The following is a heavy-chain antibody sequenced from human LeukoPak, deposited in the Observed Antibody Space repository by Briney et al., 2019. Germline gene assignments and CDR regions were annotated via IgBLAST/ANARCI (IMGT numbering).Heavy chain of an antibody. V-gene: IGHV1-69*13. CDR3: AREDYGDYGVKYFDY. Sequence: ASVKVSCKASGGTFSSYAISWVRQAPGQGLEWMGGIIPIFGTANYAQKFQGRVTITADESTSTAYMELSSLRSEDTAVYYCAREDYGDYGVKYFDYWGQGTLVTVSS. CDR2: IIPIFGTA. D-gene: IGHD4-17*01. J-gene: IGHJ4*02. CDR1: GGTFSSYA.